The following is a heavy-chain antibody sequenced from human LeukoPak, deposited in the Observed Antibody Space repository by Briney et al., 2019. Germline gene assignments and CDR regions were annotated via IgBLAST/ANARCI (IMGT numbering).Heavy chain of an antibody. D-gene: IGHD2-15*01. V-gene: IGHV3-48*01. CDR3: VRVKGSYFDY. CDR2: ISSSGSAI. CDR1: GFPLSSYS. J-gene: IGHJ4*02. Sequence: GSLRLSCAASGFPLSSYSINWVRQAPGKGLEWVSYISSSGSAIYYVDSVKGRFTVSRDNAKNSLFLQMNSPRAEDTAVYYCVRVKGSYFDYWGQGALDTVSS.